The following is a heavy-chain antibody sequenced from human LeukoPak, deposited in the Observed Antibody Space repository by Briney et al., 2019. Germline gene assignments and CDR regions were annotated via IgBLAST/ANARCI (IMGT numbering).Heavy chain of an antibody. CDR3: AREGDGYNYIDY. V-gene: IGHV4-31*01. CDR1: GGSISSGGYY. Sequence: SGTLSLTCTVSGGSISSGGYYWSWIRQHPGEGREWIGYIYYSGSTYYNPFLKSQVTISVDTSKNQFFLKLSSVTAADTAVYYCAREGDGYNYIDYWGQGTLVTVSS. J-gene: IGHJ4*02. CDR2: IYYSGST. D-gene: IGHD5-24*01.